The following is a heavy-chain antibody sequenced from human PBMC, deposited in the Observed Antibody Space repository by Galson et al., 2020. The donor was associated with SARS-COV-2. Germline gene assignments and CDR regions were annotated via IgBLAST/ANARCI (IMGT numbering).Heavy chain of an antibody. D-gene: IGHD2-21*02. V-gene: IGHV4-4*02. Sequence: SATLSLTCPVSGGSTSSSDWWAWVRQPPGKGLEWIGEIFHSGYTNYNPSLKSRVTMSLDTSKNQFSLKLSSVTAADTSLYYCSRIIVTAYYFSCMDVWGKGTTVTVCS. CDR2: IFHSGYT. J-gene: IGHJ6*03. CDR3: SRIIVTAYYFSCMDV. CDR1: GGSTSSSDW.